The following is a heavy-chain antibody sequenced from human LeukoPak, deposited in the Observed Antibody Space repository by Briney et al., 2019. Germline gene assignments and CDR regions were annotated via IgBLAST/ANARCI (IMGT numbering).Heavy chain of an antibody. CDR2: INHSGST. Sequence: SETLSLTCAVYGGSFSGYYWSWIRQPPGKGLEWIGEINHSGSTNYNPSLKSRVTISVDMSKNQFSLKLSSVTAADTAVYYCARGLAAARKGIWFDPWGQGTLVTVSS. D-gene: IGHD6-13*01. CDR1: GGSFSGYY. V-gene: IGHV4-34*01. CDR3: ARGLAAARKGIWFDP. J-gene: IGHJ5*02.